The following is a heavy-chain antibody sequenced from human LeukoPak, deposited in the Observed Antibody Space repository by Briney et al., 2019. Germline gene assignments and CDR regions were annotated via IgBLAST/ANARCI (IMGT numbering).Heavy chain of an antibody. J-gene: IGHJ4*02. CDR3: AKGLPYDSSGYPTPPFDY. CDR2: IRYDGSNK. CDR1: GFTFSSYG. V-gene: IGHV3-30*02. Sequence: GGSLRLSCAASGFTFSSYGMHWVRQAPGKGLEWVAFIRYDGSNKYYADSVKGRFTISRDNSKNTLYLQMNSLRAEDTAVYYCAKGLPYDSSGYPTPPFDYWGQGTLVTVSS. D-gene: IGHD3-22*01.